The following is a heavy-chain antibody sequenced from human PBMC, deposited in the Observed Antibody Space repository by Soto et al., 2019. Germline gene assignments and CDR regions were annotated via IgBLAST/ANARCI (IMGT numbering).Heavy chain of an antibody. CDR3: ARDPGYCSGGSCYPGINWFDP. CDR1: GYTFTSYG. CDR2: ISAYNGNT. V-gene: IGHV1-18*01. J-gene: IGHJ5*02. D-gene: IGHD2-15*01. Sequence: QVQLVQSGAEVKKPGASVKVSCKASGYTFTSYGISWVRQAPGQGLEWMGWISAYNGNTNYAQKLRGRVTMTTDTSTSTAYMELRSLSSDDTAVYYCARDPGYCSGGSCYPGINWFDPWGQGTLVTVSS.